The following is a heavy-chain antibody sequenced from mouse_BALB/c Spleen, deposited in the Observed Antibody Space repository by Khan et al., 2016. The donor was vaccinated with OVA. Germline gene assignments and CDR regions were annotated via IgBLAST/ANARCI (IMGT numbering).Heavy chain of an antibody. CDR1: GFSLTDYG. Sequence: QVQLKQSGPGLVAPSQSLSITCTVSGFSLTDYGVSWIRQPPGKGLEWLGVIWGGGSTYYNSALKSRLSISKDNSKSQVFLKMNSLQTDDTAMYFCAKGLWSYYFALDYWGQGTSVTVSS. J-gene: IGHJ4*01. CDR2: IWGGGST. CDR3: AKGLWSYYFALDY. V-gene: IGHV2-6-5*01. D-gene: IGHD1-1*02.